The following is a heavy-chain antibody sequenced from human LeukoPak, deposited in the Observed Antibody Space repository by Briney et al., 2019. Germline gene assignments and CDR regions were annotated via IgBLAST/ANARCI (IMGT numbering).Heavy chain of an antibody. CDR1: GFIFSSYS. Sequence: GGSLRLSCAASGFIFSSYSMSWVRQAPGKGLEWVSAISSSGGSTYYADSVKGRFTISRDNSKNTLYLQMNSLRTEDTAVFYCARQAARPYDYWGQGTLVTVSS. J-gene: IGHJ4*02. D-gene: IGHD6-6*01. V-gene: IGHV3-23*01. CDR2: ISSSGGST. CDR3: ARQAARPYDY.